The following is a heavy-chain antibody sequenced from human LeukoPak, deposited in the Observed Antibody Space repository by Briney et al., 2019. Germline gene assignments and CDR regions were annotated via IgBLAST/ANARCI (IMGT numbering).Heavy chain of an antibody. CDR1: GFTFSSYE. CDR2: ISSSGSTI. V-gene: IGHV3-48*03. Sequence: GGSLRLSCAASGFTFSSYEMNWVRQAPGKGLEWVSYISSSGSTIYYADSVKGRFTISRDNAKNSLYLQMNSLRAEDTAVYYCAREGERRWLVKGYFDYWGQGTLVTVSS. CDR3: AREGERRWLVKGYFDY. J-gene: IGHJ4*02. D-gene: IGHD6-19*01.